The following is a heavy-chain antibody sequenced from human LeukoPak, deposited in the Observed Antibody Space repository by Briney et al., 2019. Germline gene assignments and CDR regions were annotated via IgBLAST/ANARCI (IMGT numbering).Heavy chain of an antibody. CDR3: ARFSGSYYDY. CDR2: ISYDGSNK. CDR1: GFTFSSYA. V-gene: IGHV3-30-3*01. J-gene: IGHJ4*02. D-gene: IGHD1-26*01. Sequence: GGSLRLSCAASGFTFSSYAMHWVRQAPGKGLEWVAVISYDGSNKYYADSVKGRFTISRDNSKNTLYLQMNSLRAEDTAVYYRARFSGSYYDYWGQGTLVTVSS.